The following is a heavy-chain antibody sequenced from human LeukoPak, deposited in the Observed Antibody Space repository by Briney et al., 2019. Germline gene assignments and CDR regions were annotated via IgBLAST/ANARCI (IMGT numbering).Heavy chain of an antibody. J-gene: IGHJ3*02. CDR3: VRDGANWEEPNDAFDT. Sequence: PSETLSLTCAVSGASITSCYWSWVRQSAGKGLERIGRLYTTGTTNYNPSLKSRVTMSGDSSKNQLSLTLTSVTAADTAVYYCVRDGANWEEPNDAFDTWGQGTLVTVSS. D-gene: IGHD1-26*01. CDR2: LYTTGTT. V-gene: IGHV4-4*07. CDR1: GASITSCY.